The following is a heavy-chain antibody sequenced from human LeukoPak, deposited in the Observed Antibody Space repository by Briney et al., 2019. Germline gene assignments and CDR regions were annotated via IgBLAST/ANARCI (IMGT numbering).Heavy chain of an antibody. Sequence: SETLSLTCTVSGDSVSLAGYYGSWVRQHPGRGLEWYGYIFYSGGTYYNPSLTSRVTISVDTSKIQFFLKLTSVTAADTAVYYCATYYYNARTYDDYWGQGTLVTVSS. D-gene: IGHD3-10*01. CDR1: GDSVSLAGYY. CDR3: ATYYYNARTYDDY. J-gene: IGHJ4*02. CDR2: IFYSGGT. V-gene: IGHV4-31*03.